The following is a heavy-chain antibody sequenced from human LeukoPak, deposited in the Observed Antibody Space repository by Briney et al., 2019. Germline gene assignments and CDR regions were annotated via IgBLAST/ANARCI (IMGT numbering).Heavy chain of an antibody. V-gene: IGHV3-30*03. CDR1: GFTFSSYG. Sequence: PGRSLRLSCAASGFTFSSYGMHWVRQAPGKGLEWVAVISYDGSNKYYVDSVKGRFTISRDNSKNTLYLQMNSLRAEDTAVYYCASSSSWYRRPPDYWGQGTLVTVSS. CDR3: ASSSSWYRRPPDY. CDR2: ISYDGSNK. J-gene: IGHJ4*02. D-gene: IGHD6-13*01.